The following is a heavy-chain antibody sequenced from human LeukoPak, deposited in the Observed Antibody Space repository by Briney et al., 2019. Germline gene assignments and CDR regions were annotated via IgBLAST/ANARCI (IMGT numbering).Heavy chain of an antibody. V-gene: IGHV3-30-3*01. Sequence: GGSLRLSCAASGFSFSNYAMHWVRQAPGKGLEWVAATSYDGSNKYNADSVKGRFTISRDNSNSTLYLQMNSLRTEDTAVYYCARVVSSGWSLLLDYWGQGTLVTVSS. CDR2: TSYDGSNK. CDR3: ARVVSSGWSLLLDY. CDR1: GFSFSNYA. J-gene: IGHJ4*02. D-gene: IGHD6-19*01.